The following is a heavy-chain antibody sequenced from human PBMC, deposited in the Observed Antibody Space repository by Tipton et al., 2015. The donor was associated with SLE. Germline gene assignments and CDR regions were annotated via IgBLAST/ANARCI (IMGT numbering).Heavy chain of an antibody. CDR1: GGSISSYY. CDR2: IYTSGNT. D-gene: IGHD3-22*01. V-gene: IGHV4-4*07. CDR3: ARGNSYNSSRHLDL. Sequence: TLSLTCTVSGGSISSYYWSWIRQPAGKGLEWIGRIYTSGNTNYNPSLKSRVTMSVDTSKNQFSLKLTSMTAVDTAVYYCARGNSYNSSRHLDLWGRGTLVTVSS. J-gene: IGHJ2*01.